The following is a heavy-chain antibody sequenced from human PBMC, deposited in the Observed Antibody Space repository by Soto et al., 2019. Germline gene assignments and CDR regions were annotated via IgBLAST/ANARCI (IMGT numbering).Heavy chain of an antibody. J-gene: IGHJ5*02. CDR2: IKPDGSEK. CDR3: ARSAYSKNGS. D-gene: IGHD4-4*01. CDR1: GFTFSSYW. Sequence: PGGSLRLSCAASGFTFSSYWMSWVRQAQGKGLEWVANIKPDGSEKYYVDSVKGRFTISRDNAKNSLYLQTNSLRAEDTAVYFCARSAYSKNGSWGQATLVTVSS. V-gene: IGHV3-7*01.